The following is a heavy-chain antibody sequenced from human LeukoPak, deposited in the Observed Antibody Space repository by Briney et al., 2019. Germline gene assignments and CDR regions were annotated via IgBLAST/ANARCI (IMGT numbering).Heavy chain of an antibody. Sequence: GGSLRLSCAASGFTFSSYAMSWARQAPGKGLEWLSAISGSGGSTYYADSVKGRFTISRDNSKNTLYLQMNSLRAEDTAVYYCAKALGIAVAGRGDYWGQGTLVTVSS. D-gene: IGHD6-19*01. V-gene: IGHV3-23*01. CDR1: GFTFSSYA. CDR2: ISGSGGST. CDR3: AKALGIAVAGRGDY. J-gene: IGHJ4*02.